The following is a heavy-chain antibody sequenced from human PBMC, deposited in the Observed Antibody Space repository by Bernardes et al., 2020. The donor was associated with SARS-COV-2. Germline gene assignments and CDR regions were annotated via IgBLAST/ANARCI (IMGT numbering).Heavy chain of an antibody. Sequence: SETLSLTCTVSGGSISSYYWSWIRQPPGKGLEWIGYIYYSGSTNYNPSLKSRVTISVDTSKNQFSLKLSSVTAADTAVYYCARGKYYYDSSGYDYYYYGMDVWGQGTTVTVSS. CDR2: IYYSGST. J-gene: IGHJ6*02. V-gene: IGHV4-59*01. CDR3: ARGKYYYDSSGYDYYYYGMDV. D-gene: IGHD3-22*01. CDR1: GGSISSYY.